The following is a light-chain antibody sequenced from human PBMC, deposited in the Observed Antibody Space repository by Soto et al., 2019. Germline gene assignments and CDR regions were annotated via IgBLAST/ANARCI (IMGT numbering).Light chain of an antibody. J-gene: IGKJ1*01. CDR3: QHYGGMWT. CDR2: DAS. CDR1: QSITNR. V-gene: IGKV1-5*01. Sequence: DIRMTQSPCPLSASVGDRVTITFRASQSITNRLAWYQQKPGKAPKVLIYDASNLEYGVPSRFSGSGFGTEFIITISSLQPDDFATYCCQHYGGMWTFGQGTKVDI.